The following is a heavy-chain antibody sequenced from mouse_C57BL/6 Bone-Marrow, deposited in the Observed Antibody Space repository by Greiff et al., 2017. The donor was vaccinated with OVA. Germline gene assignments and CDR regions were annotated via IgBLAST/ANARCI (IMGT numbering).Heavy chain of an antibody. CDR3: ARDGYPDYYAMDY. CDR1: GYSITSGYY. V-gene: IGHV3-6*01. D-gene: IGHD2-2*01. J-gene: IGHJ4*01. Sequence: EVQVVESGPGLVKPSQSLSLTCSVTGYSITSGYYWNWIRQFPGNKLEWMGYISYDGSNNYNPSLKNRISITRDTSKNQFFLKLNSVTTEDTATYYCARDGYPDYYAMDYWGQGTSVTVSS. CDR2: ISYDGSN.